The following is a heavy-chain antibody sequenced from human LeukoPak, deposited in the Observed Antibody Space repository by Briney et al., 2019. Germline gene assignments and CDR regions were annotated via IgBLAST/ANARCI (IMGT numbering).Heavy chain of an antibody. CDR1: GFTFSTYV. CDR2: ISHDGTDT. J-gene: IGHJ4*02. CDR3: ARSSAVTTLSLTY. Sequence: GGSLRLSCAASGFTFSTYVMHWVRQAPGKGLMWVSRISHDGTDTSYADSVKDRFTVSRDNAKNTLYLQMNSLRVEDTAVYYCARSSAVTTLSLTYWGLGTLVTVSS. V-gene: IGHV3-74*01. D-gene: IGHD4-17*01.